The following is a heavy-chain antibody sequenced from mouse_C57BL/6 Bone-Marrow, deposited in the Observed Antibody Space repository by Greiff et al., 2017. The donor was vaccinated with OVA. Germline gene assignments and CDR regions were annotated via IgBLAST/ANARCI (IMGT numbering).Heavy chain of an antibody. Sequence: VQLKESGPGLVKPSQSLSLTCSVTGYSITSGYYWNWIRQFPGNKLEWMGYISYDGSNNYNPSLKNRISITRDTSKNQFFLKLNSVTTEDTATYYCARESYYGSSGGYWGQGTTLTVSS. V-gene: IGHV3-6*01. CDR1: GYSITSGYY. CDR3: ARESYYGSSGGY. J-gene: IGHJ2*01. D-gene: IGHD1-1*01. CDR2: ISYDGSN.